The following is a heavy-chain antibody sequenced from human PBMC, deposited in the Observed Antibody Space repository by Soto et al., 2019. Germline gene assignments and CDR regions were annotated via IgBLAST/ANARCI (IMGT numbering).Heavy chain of an antibody. D-gene: IGHD4-17*01. Sequence: EVQVLESGGGLVQPGGSLRLSCAASGFTFSNDAMNWVRQAPGKGPEWVSGISAGRSTYYADSVKGRFTISRDNSKCTLFLQMDSLRAEETALYYCTKVRGDPVWGKGTTVTASS. CDR2: ISAGRST. V-gene: IGHV3-23*01. CDR3: TKVRGDPV. J-gene: IGHJ6*04. CDR1: GFTFSNDA.